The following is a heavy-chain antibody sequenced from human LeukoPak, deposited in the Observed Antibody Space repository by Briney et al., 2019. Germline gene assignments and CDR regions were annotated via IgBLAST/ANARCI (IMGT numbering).Heavy chain of an antibody. CDR1: GGSFSGYY. D-gene: IGHD3-9*01. CDR2: INHSGST. J-gene: IGHJ2*01. CDR3: ARDHRDYDILTGDWYFDL. V-gene: IGHV4-34*01. Sequence: SETLSLTCAVYGGSFSGYYWSWIRQPPGKGLEWIGEINHSGSTNYNPSLKSRVTISVDKSKNQFSLKLSSVTAADTAVYYCARDHRDYDILTGDWYFDLWGRGTLVTVPS.